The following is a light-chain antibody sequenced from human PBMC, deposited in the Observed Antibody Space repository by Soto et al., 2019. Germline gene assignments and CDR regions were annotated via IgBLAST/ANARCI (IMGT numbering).Light chain of an antibody. Sequence: DIQMTQSPSAMSASVGDRVTITCRASQGISNYLAWFQQKPGKAPKLLIYDVSSLESGVPSRFSGSGSGTEFTLTISSLQPDDSATYYCQQCNAFWTFGQGTKVDIK. V-gene: IGKV1-16*01. CDR1: QGISNY. CDR3: QQCNAFWT. J-gene: IGKJ1*01. CDR2: DVS.